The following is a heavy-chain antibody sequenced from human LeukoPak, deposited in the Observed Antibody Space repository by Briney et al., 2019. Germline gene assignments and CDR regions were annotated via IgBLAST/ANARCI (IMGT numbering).Heavy chain of an antibody. CDR3: AKDIHSSGWFPNFDY. CDR2: IKQDGSEK. V-gene: IGHV3-7*03. D-gene: IGHD6-19*01. J-gene: IGHJ4*02. Sequence: PGGSLRLSCAASGFTFSSYWMSWVRQAPGKGLEWVANIKQDGSEKYYVDSVKGRFTISRDNAKNSLYLQMNSLRAEDMALYYCAKDIHSSGWFPNFDYWGQGTLVTVSS. CDR1: GFTFSSYW.